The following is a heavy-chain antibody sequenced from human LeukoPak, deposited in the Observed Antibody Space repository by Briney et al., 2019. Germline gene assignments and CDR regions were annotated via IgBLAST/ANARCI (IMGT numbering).Heavy chain of an antibody. V-gene: IGHV3-30-3*01. CDR3: ARDSHAPDIDMVSCYFDY. Sequence: GGSLRLSCAAPRFTFSSYAMHWVRQAPGKGLEWVAVISYDGGNKYYADSVKGRFTISRDNSKNTLFLQMNSLRAEDTAVYYCARDSHAPDIDMVSCYFDYWGQGTLVTVSS. CDR2: ISYDGGNK. CDR1: RFTFSSYA. J-gene: IGHJ4*02. D-gene: IGHD5-18*01.